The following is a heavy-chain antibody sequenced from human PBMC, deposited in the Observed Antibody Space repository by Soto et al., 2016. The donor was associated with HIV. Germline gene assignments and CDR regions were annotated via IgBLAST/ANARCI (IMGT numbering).Heavy chain of an antibody. D-gene: IGHD3-10*01. V-gene: IGHV1-2*02. CDR1: GYTFTDYY. CDR2: INPYTGDT. CDR3: ARGYGSVPWDY. Sequence: QVQLVQSGADVNKPGASVKVSCKTSGYTFTDYYIHWVRQAPGQGPEWMGFINPYTGDTKYPQNFQGRVTLTRDTSISTLYMELTSLRSDDTAVYYCARGYGSVPWDYWGQGTLVTVSS. J-gene: IGHJ4*02.